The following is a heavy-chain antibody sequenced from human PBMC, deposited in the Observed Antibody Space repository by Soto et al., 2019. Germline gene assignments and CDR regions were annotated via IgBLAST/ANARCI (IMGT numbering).Heavy chain of an antibody. CDR3: ARGGQLNYYYYYGMDV. CDR2: ISWNSGSI. V-gene: IGHV3-9*01. CDR1: GFTFDDYA. Sequence: PGGSLRLSCAASGFTFDDYAMHWVRQAPGKGLEWVSGISWNSGSIGYADSVKGRFTISRDNAKNSLYLQMNCLRAEGTALYYCARGGQLNYYYYYGMDVWGQGTTVTVSS. D-gene: IGHD5-18*01. J-gene: IGHJ6*02.